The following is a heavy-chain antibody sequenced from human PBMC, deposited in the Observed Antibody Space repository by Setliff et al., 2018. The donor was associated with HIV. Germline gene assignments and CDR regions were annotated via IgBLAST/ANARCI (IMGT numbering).Heavy chain of an antibody. CDR2: IKSKTDGGTT. Sequence: GSLRLSCAASGFTFNNAWMTWVRQAPGKGLEWVGHIKSKTDGGTTDYAAPVKGRFTISRDDSKNTLSRQMNSLKTEDTAIYYCTTDLGSGRFSWNNNWGQGTLVTVSS. J-gene: IGHJ4*02. V-gene: IGHV3-15*01. CDR1: GFTFNNAW. D-gene: IGHD1-26*01. CDR3: TTDLGSGRFSWNNN.